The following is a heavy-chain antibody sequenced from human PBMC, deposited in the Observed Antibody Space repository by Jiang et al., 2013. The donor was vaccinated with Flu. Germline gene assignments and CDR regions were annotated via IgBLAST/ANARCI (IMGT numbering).Heavy chain of an antibody. V-gene: IGHV4-34*01. CDR3: ARDDNLAARVRYYYGMDV. Sequence: LLKPSETLSLTCAVYGGSFSGYYWSWIRQPPGKGLEWIGEINHSGSTNYNPSLKSRVTISVDTSKNQFSLKLSSVTAADTAVYYCARDDNLAARVRYYYGMDV. CDR1: GGSFSGYY. J-gene: IGHJ6*01. D-gene: IGHD1-20*01. CDR2: INHSGST.